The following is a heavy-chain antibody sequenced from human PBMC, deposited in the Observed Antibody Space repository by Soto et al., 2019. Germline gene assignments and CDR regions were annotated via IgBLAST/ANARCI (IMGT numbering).Heavy chain of an antibody. Sequence: QAQLVQSGAEVKKPGSSVKVSCKASGGTFSNYAFSWVRQVPGQGLEWMGGIIPIFETTNYAQKFQGGVTITADESTSTTYMELSSLSSEDTAVFFCARDMIPAAISYRYYAMDVWGQGTTVTVSS. CDR3: ARDMIPAAISYRYYAMDV. D-gene: IGHD2-2*01. CDR2: IIPIFETT. J-gene: IGHJ6*02. V-gene: IGHV1-69*01. CDR1: GGTFSNYA.